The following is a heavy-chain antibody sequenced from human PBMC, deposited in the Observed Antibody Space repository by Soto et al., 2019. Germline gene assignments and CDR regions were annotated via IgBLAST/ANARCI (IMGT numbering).Heavy chain of an antibody. CDR2: IYYSGST. D-gene: IGHD5-18*01. Sequence: ETLSLTCTVSGGSISSYYWSWIGQPPGKGLEWIGYIYYSGSTNYNPSLKSRVTISVDTSKNQFSLKLSSVTAADTAVYYCARGYSYGFDAFDIWGQGTMVTVSS. CDR3: ARGYSYGFDAFDI. CDR1: GGSISSYY. V-gene: IGHV4-59*01. J-gene: IGHJ3*02.